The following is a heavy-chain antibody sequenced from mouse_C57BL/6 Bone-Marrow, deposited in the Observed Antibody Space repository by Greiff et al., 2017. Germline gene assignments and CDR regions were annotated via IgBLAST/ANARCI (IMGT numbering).Heavy chain of an antibody. J-gene: IGHJ4*01. CDR3: AIGSSLYYYAMDY. Sequence: QVQLQQPGAELVKPGASVKVSCKASGYTFTSYWMHWVKQRPGQGLEWIGRLHPSDSDTNYNQKFKGKATLTVAKSSSTAYMQLSSLTSEDSAVYYCAIGSSLYYYAMDYWGQGTSVTVSS. V-gene: IGHV1-74*01. CDR1: GYTFTSYW. D-gene: IGHD1-1*01. CDR2: LHPSDSDT.